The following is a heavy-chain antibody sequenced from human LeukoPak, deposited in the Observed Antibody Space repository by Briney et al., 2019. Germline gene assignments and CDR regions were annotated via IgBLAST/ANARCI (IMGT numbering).Heavy chain of an antibody. CDR2: IYYSWNT. CDR3: AREASNRYCSGGSCYSAFDI. D-gene: IGHD2-15*01. J-gene: IGHJ3*02. CDR1: GGSISSYY. Sequence: PSDTLSLTCTVSGGSISSYYWSWIRQPRGKGREWIGYIYYSWNTNYNPSLKSRVTISVDTSKNQFSLKLSSVTAANTAVYYCAREASNRYCSGGSCYSAFDIWGQGTMVTVSS. V-gene: IGHV4-59*01.